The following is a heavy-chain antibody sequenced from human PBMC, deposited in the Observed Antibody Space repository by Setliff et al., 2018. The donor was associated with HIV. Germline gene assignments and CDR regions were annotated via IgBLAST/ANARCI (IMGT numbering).Heavy chain of an antibody. Sequence: ASVKVSCKASGYTFTSHGISWVRQAPGQGLEWMGWISAYNGNTNYAQKFLGRVTMTTDTSTSTGYMELRSLRSDDTAVYFCARGSCDPYNGSFQHFDYWGQGTLVTVSS. CDR2: ISAYNGNT. J-gene: IGHJ4*02. V-gene: IGHV1-18*01. CDR1: GYTFTSHG. D-gene: IGHD1-26*01. CDR3: ARGSCDPYNGSFQHFDY.